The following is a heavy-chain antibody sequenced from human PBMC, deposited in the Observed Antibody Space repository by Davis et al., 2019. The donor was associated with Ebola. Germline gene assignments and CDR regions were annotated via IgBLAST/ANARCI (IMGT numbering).Heavy chain of an antibody. Sequence: GESLKISCAASGFTFSSYAMSWVRQAPGKGLEWVSAISGSGGSTYYADSVKGRFTISRDNSKNTLYLQMNSLRAEDTAVYYCAKDLGTYGDPFDYWGQGTLVTVSS. D-gene: IGHD4-17*01. CDR1: GFTFSSYA. J-gene: IGHJ4*02. CDR2: ISGSGGST. V-gene: IGHV3-23*01. CDR3: AKDLGTYGDPFDY.